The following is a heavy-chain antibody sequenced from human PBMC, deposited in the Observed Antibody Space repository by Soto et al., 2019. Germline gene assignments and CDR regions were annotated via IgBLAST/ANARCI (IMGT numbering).Heavy chain of an antibody. V-gene: IGHV1-69*13. CDR3: ASNSIPQKRTTIFGVVISPANYYYYGMDV. Sequence: SVKVSCKASGGTFSSYAINWVRQAPGQGLEWMGGIIPIFGTANYAQKFQGRVTITADESTSTAYMELSSLRSEDTAVYYCASNSIPQKRTTIFGVVISPANYYYYGMDVWGHGTTVTVS. J-gene: IGHJ6*02. CDR1: GGTFSSYA. CDR2: IIPIFGTA. D-gene: IGHD3-3*01.